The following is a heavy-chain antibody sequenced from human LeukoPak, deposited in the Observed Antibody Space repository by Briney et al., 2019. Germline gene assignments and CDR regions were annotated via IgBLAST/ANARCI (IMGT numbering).Heavy chain of an antibody. CDR1: GGSISSSSYY. Sequence: PSETLSLTCTVSGGSISSSSYYWGWIRQPPWKGLEWIGSIYYSGSTYYNPSLKSRVTISVDTSKNQFSLKLSSVTAADTAVYYCARIFWSGYPLYYYCMDVWGKGTTVTVSS. J-gene: IGHJ6*03. CDR2: IYYSGST. V-gene: IGHV4-39*01. CDR3: ARIFWSGYPLYYYCMDV. D-gene: IGHD3-3*01.